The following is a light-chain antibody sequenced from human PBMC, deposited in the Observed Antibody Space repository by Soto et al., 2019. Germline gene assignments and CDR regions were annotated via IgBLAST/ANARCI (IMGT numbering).Light chain of an antibody. CDR2: GVS. CDR3: SSYTSSSTHVV. CDR1: SSDVGGYNY. J-gene: IGLJ2*01. V-gene: IGLV2-14*01. Sequence: QSALTQPASVSGSPGQSITISCTGTSSDVGGYNYVSWYQQHPGNAPKLMIYGVSNRPSGVSNRFSGSKSGNTASLTISGLQAEDEADYYCSSYTSSSTHVVFGGGTKLTVL.